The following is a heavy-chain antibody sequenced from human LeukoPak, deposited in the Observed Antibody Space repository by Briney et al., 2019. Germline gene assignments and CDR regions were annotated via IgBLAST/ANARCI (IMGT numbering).Heavy chain of an antibody. D-gene: IGHD2-15*01. J-gene: IGHJ4*02. CDR1: GGSISSYY. CDR2: IYYSGST. Sequence: SETLSLTCTVSGGSISSYYWSWIRQPPGKGLEWIGYIYYSGSTNYNPSLKSRVTTSVDTSKNQFSLKLSSVTAADTAVYYCAREGRRLGYLNYWGQGTLVTVSS. CDR3: AREGRRLGYLNY. V-gene: IGHV4-59*01.